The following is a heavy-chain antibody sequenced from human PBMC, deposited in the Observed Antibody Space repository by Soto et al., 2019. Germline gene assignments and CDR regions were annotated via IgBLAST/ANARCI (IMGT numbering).Heavy chain of an antibody. D-gene: IGHD3-22*01. V-gene: IGHV3-21*01. J-gene: IGHJ4*02. CDR2: ISSSSSYI. CDR3: AREEYYYDSSGPDY. Sequence: EVQLVESGGGLVKPGGSLRLSCAASGFTFSSYSMNWVRQAPGKGLEWVSSISSSSSYIYYADSVKGRFTISRDNAKNSLYLQMNSMRAEDTAVYYCAREEYYYDSSGPDYWGQGTLVTVSS. CDR1: GFTFSSYS.